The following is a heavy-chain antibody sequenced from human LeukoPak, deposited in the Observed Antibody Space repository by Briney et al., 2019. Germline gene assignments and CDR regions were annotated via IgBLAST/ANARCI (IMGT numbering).Heavy chain of an antibody. V-gene: IGHV3-23*01. J-gene: IGHJ4*02. Sequence: GTLRLSCAASGFTFSNYAMNWVRQAPGKGLEWVSGISGSGGNTYYADSVKGRFTISRDNSKNTLYLQMNSLRAEDTAVYYCAKEIWPTVTIPGWTYFDYWGQGTLVTVSS. D-gene: IGHD4-17*01. CDR2: ISGSGGNT. CDR1: GFTFSNYA. CDR3: AKEIWPTVTIPGWTYFDY.